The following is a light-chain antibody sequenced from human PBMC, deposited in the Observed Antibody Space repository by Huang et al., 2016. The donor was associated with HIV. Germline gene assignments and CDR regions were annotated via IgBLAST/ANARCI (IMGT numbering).Light chain of an antibody. Sequence: EIVMTQSPGTLSVSPGERATLSCRASQGVANNGAWYQQKPGQTARLLIHGASTRATGIPARFSGSASGTEFTLTISSLQTEDFAIYYCQQYNNWPPWTFGQGT. CDR1: QGVANN. V-gene: IGKV3D-15*01. CDR3: QQYNNWPPWT. J-gene: IGKJ1*01. CDR2: GAS.